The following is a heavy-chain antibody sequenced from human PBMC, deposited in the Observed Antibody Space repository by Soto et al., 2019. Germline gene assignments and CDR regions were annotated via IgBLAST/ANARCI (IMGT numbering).Heavy chain of an antibody. CDR1: GFTFSSYA. CDR3: AKSLVDTAMATPLFDY. CDR2: ISGSGGST. V-gene: IGHV3-23*01. D-gene: IGHD5-18*01. Sequence: PGGSLRLSCAASGFTFSSYAMSWVRQAPGKGLEWVSAISGSGGSTYYADSVKGRFTISRDNSKNTLYLQMNSLRAEDTAVYYCAKSLVDTAMATPLFDYWGQGTLVTVSS. J-gene: IGHJ4*02.